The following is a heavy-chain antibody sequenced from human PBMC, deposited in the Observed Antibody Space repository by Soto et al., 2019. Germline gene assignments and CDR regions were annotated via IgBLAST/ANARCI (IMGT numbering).Heavy chain of an antibody. D-gene: IGHD6-13*01. Sequence: SVKVSCKASGFTFSSSALQWVRQARGQRLEWIGWIVVGSGNTNYAQKFQERVTITRDMSTSTAYMELSSLRSEDTAVYYCAKTTRSGGKNPSYSSSGTPFDYGGKETLVTVSS. V-gene: IGHV1-58*01. CDR1: GFTFSSSA. CDR2: IVVGSGNT. J-gene: IGHJ4*02. CDR3: AKTTRSGGKNPSYSSSGTPFDY.